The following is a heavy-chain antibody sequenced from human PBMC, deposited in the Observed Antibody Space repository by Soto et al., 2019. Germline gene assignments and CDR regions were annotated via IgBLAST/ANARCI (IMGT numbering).Heavy chain of an antibody. CDR1: AAALSSGGYF. D-gene: IGHD6-19*01. CDR2: IYYSGGT. J-gene: IGHJ5*02. CDR3: TREQSDDNYFDP. V-gene: IGHV4-61*08. Sequence: SEHLSLTCTVSAAALSSGGYFYTWVRQPPGKGLEWLGYIYYSGGTNYNPSLKSRVTISLDKVNSQFSLRLISVTAADTAVYYCTREQSDDNYFDPWGQGTLVTVAS.